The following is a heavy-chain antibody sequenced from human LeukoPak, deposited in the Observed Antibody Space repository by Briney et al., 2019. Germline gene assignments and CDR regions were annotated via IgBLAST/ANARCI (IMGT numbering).Heavy chain of an antibody. Sequence: ASVKVSCKASGGTFSSYAISWVRRAPGQGLEWMGRIIPILGIANYAQKFQGRVTITADKSTSTAYMELSSMRSEDTAVYYCASGYYDSSGYPYYYGMDVWGQGTTVTVSS. V-gene: IGHV1-69*04. D-gene: IGHD3-22*01. CDR3: ASGYYDSSGYPYYYGMDV. J-gene: IGHJ6*02. CDR1: GGTFSSYA. CDR2: IIPILGIA.